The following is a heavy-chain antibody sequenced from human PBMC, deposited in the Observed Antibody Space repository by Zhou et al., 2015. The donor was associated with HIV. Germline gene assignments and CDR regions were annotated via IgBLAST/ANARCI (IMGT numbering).Heavy chain of an antibody. Sequence: QVQLVQSGAEVKKPGSSVKVSCKASGGTFSSYTISWVRQAPGQGLEWMGRIIPILGIANYAQKFQGRVTITADKSTSTAYMELSSLRSEDTAVYYCARGRLRFLEWLSYWGQGTLVTVSS. CDR1: GGTFSSYT. CDR2: IIPILGIA. J-gene: IGHJ4*02. CDR3: ARGRLRFLEWLSY. V-gene: IGHV1-69*02. D-gene: IGHD3-3*01.